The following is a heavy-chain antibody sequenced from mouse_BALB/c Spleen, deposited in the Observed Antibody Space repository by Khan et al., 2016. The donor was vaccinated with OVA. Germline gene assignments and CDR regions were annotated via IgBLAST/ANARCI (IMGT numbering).Heavy chain of an antibody. Sequence: EVELVESGGGLVKPGGSLKLSCAASGFAFSSYDMSWVRQTPEKRLEWVAYISSGGGSTSYPEPVKGRFTISRDNAKNNLYLQMSSLKSEDTAMYYCARHGYDYFDYWGQGTTLTVSS. CDR2: ISSGGGST. CDR3: ARHGYDYFDY. D-gene: IGHD2-2*01. CDR1: GFAFSSYD. J-gene: IGHJ2*01. V-gene: IGHV5-12-1*01.